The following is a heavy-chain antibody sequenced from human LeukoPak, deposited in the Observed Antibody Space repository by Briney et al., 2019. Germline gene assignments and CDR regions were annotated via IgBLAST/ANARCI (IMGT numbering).Heavy chain of an antibody. CDR3: ARDSTVTTGIDY. D-gene: IGHD4-17*01. J-gene: IGHJ4*02. V-gene: IGHV1-69*05. CDR2: IIPIFGTA. Sequence: ASVKDSCKASGGTFSSYAISWVRQAPGQGLEWMGGIIPIFGTANYAQKFQGRVTITTDESTSTAYMELSSLRSDDTAVYYCARDSTVTTGIDYWGQGTLVTVSS. CDR1: GGTFSSYA.